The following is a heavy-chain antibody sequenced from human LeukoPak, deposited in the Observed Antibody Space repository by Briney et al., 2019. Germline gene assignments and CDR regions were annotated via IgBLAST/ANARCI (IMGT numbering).Heavy chain of an antibody. D-gene: IGHD6-13*01. CDR2: ISYDGSNK. CDR3: ARVLSSSWYYFDY. V-gene: IGHV3-30*04. J-gene: IGHJ4*02. CDR1: GFTFSSHA. Sequence: GGSLRLSCAASGFTFSSHAMHWVRQAPGKGLEWVAVISYDGSNKYYADSVKGRFTISRDNSKNTLYLQMNSLRAEDTAVYYCARVLSSSWYYFDYWGQGTLVTVSS.